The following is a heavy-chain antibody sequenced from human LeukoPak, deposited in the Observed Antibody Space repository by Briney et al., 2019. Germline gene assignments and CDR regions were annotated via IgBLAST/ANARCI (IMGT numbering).Heavy chain of an antibody. CDR3: AGHHPRNTVDF. Sequence: SETLSLTCTVSGGSISSYYWSWIRQLPGKGLEWIAYISDIGSINYNPSLKSRVTMSLDTSKNQFSLKLSSVTAADTAVYYCAGHHPRNTVDFWGQGTLVTVSS. CDR1: GGSISSYY. J-gene: IGHJ4*02. V-gene: IGHV4-59*08. CDR2: ISDIGSI. D-gene: IGHD2/OR15-2a*01.